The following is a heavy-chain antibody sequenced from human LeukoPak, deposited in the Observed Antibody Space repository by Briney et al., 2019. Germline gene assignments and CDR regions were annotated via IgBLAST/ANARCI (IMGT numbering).Heavy chain of an antibody. D-gene: IGHD6-6*01. CDR3: AREWEAEFSSSSSNGPGGNWFDP. V-gene: IGHV1-8*01. CDR1: GYTFTSYD. CDR2: MNPNSGNT. J-gene: IGHJ5*02. Sequence: ASVKVSCKASGYTFTSYDINWVRQATGQGLEWMGWMNPNSGNTGYAQKFQGRVTMTRNTSISTAYMELSSLRSEDTAVYYCAREWEAEFSSSSSNGPGGNWFDPWGQGTLVTVSS.